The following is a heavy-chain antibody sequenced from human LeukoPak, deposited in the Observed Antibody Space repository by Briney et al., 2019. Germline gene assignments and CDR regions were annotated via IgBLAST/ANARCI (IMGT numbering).Heavy chain of an antibody. CDR1: GYTFTGYF. CDR3: ASFCSGGSCYSGGDAFDI. CDR2: INSKSGGA. V-gene: IGHV1-2*06. J-gene: IGHJ3*02. Sequence: ASVKVSCETSGYTFTGYFMHWVRQAPGQGPEWMGRINSKSGGANYAQNFQGRVTMTRDTSISTAYMELSRLTSDDTAVYYCASFCSGGSCYSGGDAFDIWGQGTMVTVSS. D-gene: IGHD2-15*01.